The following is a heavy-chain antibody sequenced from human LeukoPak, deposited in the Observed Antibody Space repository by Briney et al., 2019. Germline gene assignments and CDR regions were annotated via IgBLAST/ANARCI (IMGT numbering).Heavy chain of an antibody. CDR3: AREGGYSYGSDY. V-gene: IGHV1-8*01. CDR1: GYTFTSYD. D-gene: IGHD5-18*01. J-gene: IGHJ4*02. CDR2: MNPNSGNT. Sequence: ASVKVSCKASGYTFTSYDINWVRQATGQGLEWMGWMNPNSGNTGYAQKFQGRVTMTRNTSISTAYMELSSRRSEDTAVYYCAREGGYSYGSDYWGQGTLVTVSS.